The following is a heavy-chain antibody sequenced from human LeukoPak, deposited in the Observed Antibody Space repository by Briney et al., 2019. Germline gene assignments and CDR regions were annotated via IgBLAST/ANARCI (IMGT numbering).Heavy chain of an antibody. CDR3: ARDIAAAGFDY. D-gene: IGHD6-13*01. V-gene: IGHV4-30-2*01. J-gene: IGHJ4*02. Sequence: SETLSLTCAVSGGSISSGGYSWSWIRQPPGKGLEWIGYIYHSGSTYYNPSLKSRVTISVDKSKNQFSLKLNSVTAADTAVYYCARDIAAAGFDYWGQGVLVSVSS. CDR1: GGSISSGGYS. CDR2: IYHSGST.